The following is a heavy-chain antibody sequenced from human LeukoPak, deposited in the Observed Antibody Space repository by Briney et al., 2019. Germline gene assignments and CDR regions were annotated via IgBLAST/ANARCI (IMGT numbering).Heavy chain of an antibody. D-gene: IGHD3-22*01. CDR1: GGSISSYY. CDR3: ARGPYYYDSSGSVNYYYGMDV. CDR2: IYTSGST. Sequence: SETLSLTCTVSGGSISSYYWSWIRQPAGKGLEWIGRIYTSGSTNYNPSLKSRVTISVDTSKNQFSLKLSSVTAADTAVYYCARGPYYYDSSGSVNYYYGMDVWGQGTTVTVSS. V-gene: IGHV4-4*07. J-gene: IGHJ6*02.